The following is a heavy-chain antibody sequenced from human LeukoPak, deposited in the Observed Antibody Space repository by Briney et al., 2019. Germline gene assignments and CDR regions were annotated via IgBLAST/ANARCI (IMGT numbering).Heavy chain of an antibody. V-gene: IGHV3-30*04. CDR3: TGVHTAIPDAFGI. CDR1: GFTFSSYA. J-gene: IGHJ3*02. D-gene: IGHD5-18*01. Sequence: GGSLRLSCAASGFTFSSYAMHWVRQAPGKGLEWVAAISYDENIKNYADSVKGRFTISRDNSKNTLYLQMNSLRAEDTAVYYCTGVHTAIPDAFGIWGQGTMVTVSS. CDR2: ISYDENIK.